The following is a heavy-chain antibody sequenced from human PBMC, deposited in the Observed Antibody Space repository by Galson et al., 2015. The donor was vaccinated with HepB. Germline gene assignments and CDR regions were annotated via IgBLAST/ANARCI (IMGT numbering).Heavy chain of an antibody. D-gene: IGHD3-10*01. J-gene: IGHJ3*02. Sequence: SLRLSCAGSGFTFSSYAMHWVRQAPGKGLEWVAVISFDGFNKYYADSVKGRFTISRDNSKNTLYLQMNCLSAEDTAVYYCARGRMVRGLSLRYDAVDIWGQGTMVTVSS. V-gene: IGHV3-30*04. CDR3: ARGRMVRGLSLRYDAVDI. CDR1: GFTFSSYA. CDR2: ISFDGFNK.